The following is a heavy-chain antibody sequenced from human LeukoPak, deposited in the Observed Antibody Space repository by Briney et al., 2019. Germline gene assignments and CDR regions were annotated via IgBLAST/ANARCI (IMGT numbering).Heavy chain of an antibody. CDR2: INPSGGST. CDR3: ARDGGYYGSGSYYPDY. D-gene: IGHD3-10*01. Sequence: ASVKVSCKASGYTFTSYYMHWVRQAPGQGLEWMGIINPSGGSTSYAQKFQGRVTMTRDTSTSTVYMELSSLRSEDTAVYYCARDGGYYGSGSYYPDYWGQGTLVTVSS. V-gene: IGHV1-46*01. CDR1: GYTFTSYY. J-gene: IGHJ4*02.